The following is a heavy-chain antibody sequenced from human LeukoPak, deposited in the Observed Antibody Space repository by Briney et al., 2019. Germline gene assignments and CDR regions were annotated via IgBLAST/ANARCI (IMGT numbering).Heavy chain of an antibody. CDR1: GGSFSAYY. CDR2: INHSGSS. Sequence: KPSETLSLTCAVYGGSFSAYYWSWIRQPPGKGLEWIGEINHSGSSNYNPSLKSRVTISVDTSKNQFSLKLHSATAADTAVYYCAKGRTAYSSSWYNWFDPGGQGTLVTVSS. D-gene: IGHD6-13*01. J-gene: IGHJ5*02. V-gene: IGHV4-34*01. CDR3: AKGRTAYSSSWYNWFDP.